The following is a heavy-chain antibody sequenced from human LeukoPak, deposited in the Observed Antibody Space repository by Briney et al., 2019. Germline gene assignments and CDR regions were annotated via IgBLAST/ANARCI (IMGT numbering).Heavy chain of an antibody. Sequence: PGGSLRLSCAASGFTFSSYEMNWVRQAPGKGLEWVSSISSSSSHIYYADSVKGRFTISRDNAKNSLYLQMNSLRAEDTAVYYCARDLTYGGKGNWFDPWGQGTLVTVSS. V-gene: IGHV3-21*01. D-gene: IGHD4-23*01. J-gene: IGHJ5*02. CDR3: ARDLTYGGKGNWFDP. CDR1: GFTFSSYE. CDR2: ISSSSSHI.